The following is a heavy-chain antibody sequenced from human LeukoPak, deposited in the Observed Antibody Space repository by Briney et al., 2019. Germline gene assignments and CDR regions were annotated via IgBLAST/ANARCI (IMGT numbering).Heavy chain of an antibody. Sequence: GGSLRLSCAASGFTFNIYTINWVRQAPGKGPEWVSPISSSGTNIYYADSVKGRFTVSRDNAKNSLFLQMNSLGAEDTAVYYCARVAGYCDSTSNCYSDYWGQGTLVTVSS. CDR2: ISSSGTNI. D-gene: IGHD2-2*01. V-gene: IGHV3-21*01. CDR3: ARVAGYCDSTSNCYSDY. J-gene: IGHJ4*02. CDR1: GFTFNIYT.